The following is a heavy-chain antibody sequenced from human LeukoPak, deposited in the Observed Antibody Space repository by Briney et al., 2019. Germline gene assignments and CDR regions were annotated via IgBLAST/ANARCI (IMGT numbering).Heavy chain of an antibody. J-gene: IGHJ4*02. CDR1: GFTFSNYD. V-gene: IGHV3-30*02. CDR3: AKGTRYCSSIRCPSDY. Sequence: GGSLTLSCAASGFTFSNYDMHWVRQAPGKGLEWVAFIQFDGSNKYYADSVKGRFTISRDNSKDTLYLQMNSLRAEDTAVYYCAKGTRYCSSIRCPSDYWGQGTLVTVSS. D-gene: IGHD2-2*01. CDR2: IQFDGSNK.